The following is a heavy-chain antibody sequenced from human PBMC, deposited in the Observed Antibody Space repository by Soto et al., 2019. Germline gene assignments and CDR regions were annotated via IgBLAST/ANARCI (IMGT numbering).Heavy chain of an antibody. CDR1: GFTFSSYG. CDR3: AKTIHTYYYHGVDV. CDR2: ILYDGSNQ. V-gene: IGHV3-30*18. D-gene: IGHD2-21*01. J-gene: IGHJ6*02. Sequence: PGGSLRLSCAASGFTFSSYGMHWVRQAPGKVLEWVAVILYDGSNQYYADSVKGRFTISRDNSKNTLYLQMNSLRAEDTAVYYCAKTIHTYYYHGVDVWGQGTTVTVSS.